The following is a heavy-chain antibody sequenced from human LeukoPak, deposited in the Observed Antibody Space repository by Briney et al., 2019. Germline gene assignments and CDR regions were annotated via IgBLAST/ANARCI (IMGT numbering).Heavy chain of an antibody. J-gene: IGHJ6*02. CDR2: INGIGGST. Sequence: GGSLRLSCAASGFTFSTYAMSWVRQAPGKGLEWVSAINGIGGSTYYADSVKGRFTISRDDSKNTLYLQMNSLRAEDTAVYYCARDRRYYYGMDVWGQGTTVTVSS. CDR1: GFTFSTYA. V-gene: IGHV3-23*01. CDR3: ARDRRYYYGMDV.